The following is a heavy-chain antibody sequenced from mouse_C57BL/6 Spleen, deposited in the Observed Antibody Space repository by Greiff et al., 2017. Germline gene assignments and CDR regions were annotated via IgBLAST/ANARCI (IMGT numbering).Heavy chain of an antibody. CDR3: ARTSYYGSRYNYAMGY. D-gene: IGHD1-1*01. V-gene: IGHV1-82*01. CDR2: IYPGDGDT. Sequence: QVQLQQSGPELVKPGASVKISCKASGYAFSSSWMNWVKQRPGKGLEWIGRIYPGDGDTNYNGKFKGKATLTADKSSSTAYMQLSSLTSEYSAVYVCARTSYYGSRYNYAMGYWGKGTSVTVSS. CDR1: GYAFSSSW. J-gene: IGHJ4*01.